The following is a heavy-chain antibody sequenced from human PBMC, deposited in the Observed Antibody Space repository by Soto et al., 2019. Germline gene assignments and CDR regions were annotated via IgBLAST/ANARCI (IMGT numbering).Heavy chain of an antibody. J-gene: IGHJ4*02. Sequence: PGGSLRLSCSASGFTFSSYTLHWVRQAPGKGLEYVSAISSNGLNTYYADSVKGRFTISRDNSKNTLYLQMSSLRTEDTAVYCCVKDGINYYDSSGYWAYWGQGTQVTVSS. CDR3: VKDGINYYDSSGYWAY. D-gene: IGHD3-22*01. CDR1: GFTFSSYT. V-gene: IGHV3-64D*06. CDR2: ISSNGLNT.